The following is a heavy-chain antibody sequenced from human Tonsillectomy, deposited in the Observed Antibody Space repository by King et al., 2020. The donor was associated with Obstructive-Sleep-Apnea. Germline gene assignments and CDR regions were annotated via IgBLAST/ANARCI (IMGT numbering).Heavy chain of an antibody. V-gene: IGHV3-23*04. CDR3: ARRGVPCIGAGYPPGWFDP. J-gene: IGHJ5*02. D-gene: IGHD2-15*01. Sequence: DVQLVESGGGLVQPGGSLRLSCAASGFTFSEYAMTWVRQAPGKGLDWVSTIIVPDGNTYYADSVKGRFTVSRDNSKNTFFLEMQSLRAEDTALYYCARRGVPCIGAGYPPGWFDPWGQGTLVTVSS. CDR2: IIVPDGNT. CDR1: GFTFSEYA.